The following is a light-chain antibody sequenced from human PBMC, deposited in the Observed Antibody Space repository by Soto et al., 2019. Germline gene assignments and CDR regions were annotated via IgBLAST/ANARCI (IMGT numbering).Light chain of an antibody. Sequence: DIQMTQSPSTLSASVGDRVTITCRASQSITAWLAWYQQRPGKAPKLLIYDASNWEIGVPDRFSGSGLDPEFTLTINSRLPEEVATYFCHEYDSFPWTFGQGT. CDR2: DAS. CDR1: QSITAW. V-gene: IGKV1-5*01. J-gene: IGKJ1*01. CDR3: HEYDSFPWT.